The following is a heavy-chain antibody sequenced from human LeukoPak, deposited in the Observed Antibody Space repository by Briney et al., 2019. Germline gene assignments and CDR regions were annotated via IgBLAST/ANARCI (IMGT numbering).Heavy chain of an antibody. CDR3: ARAVQRQWLVNDWYFDL. V-gene: IGHV1-18*01. Sequence: ASVKVSCKAFGYTFTNYGISWVRQAPGQGLEWMGWISGHNGNTEYAQKLQGRVTMTTDTSTSTAYMELRSLSSDDTAVYYCARAVQRQWLVNDWYFDLWGRGTLVTVSS. CDR2: ISGHNGNT. CDR1: GYTFTNYG. J-gene: IGHJ2*01. D-gene: IGHD6-19*01.